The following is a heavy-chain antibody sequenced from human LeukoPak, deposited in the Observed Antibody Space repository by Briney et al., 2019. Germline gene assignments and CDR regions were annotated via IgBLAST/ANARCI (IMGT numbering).Heavy chain of an antibody. CDR3: ARDSSSWYLSRFDP. CDR2: VNPNSGGT. CDR1: GYTFTGYY. V-gene: IGHV1-2*02. Sequence: ASVKVSCKASGYTFTGYYMHWVQQAPGQGLEWMGWVNPNSGGTNYAQKFQGRVTMTRDTSISTAYMELSRLRSDDTAVYYCARDSSSWYLSRFDPWGQGTLVTVSS. D-gene: IGHD6-13*01. J-gene: IGHJ5*02.